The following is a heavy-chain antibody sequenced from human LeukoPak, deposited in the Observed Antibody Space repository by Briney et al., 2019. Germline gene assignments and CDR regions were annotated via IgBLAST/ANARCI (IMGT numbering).Heavy chain of an antibody. CDR2: ISGSGGST. D-gene: IGHD3-22*01. CDR1: GFTFSSYA. V-gene: IGHV3-23*01. J-gene: IGHJ4*02. Sequence: GGSLRLSCAASGFTFSSYAMSWVRQAPGKGLEWVSAISGSGGSTYYADSVKGRFTISRDNSKNTLYLQMNRLRAEDTAVYYCARSPRTYYYDSSGFLLFDYWGQGTLVTVSS. CDR3: ARSPRTYYYDSSGFLLFDY.